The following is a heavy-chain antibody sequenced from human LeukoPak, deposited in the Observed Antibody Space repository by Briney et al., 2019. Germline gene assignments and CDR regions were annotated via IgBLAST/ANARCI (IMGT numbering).Heavy chain of an antibody. V-gene: IGHV3-15*01. CDR2: IKSKTDGGTT. D-gene: IGHD3-22*01. J-gene: IGHJ4*02. CDR1: GFTFSNAW. CDR3: TTAIDYYDSSGYYYYFDY. Sequence: GGSLRLSCAASGFTFSNAWMNWVRQAPGKGLEWVGRIKSKTDGGTTDYAAPVKGRFTISRDDSKNTLYLQMNSLKTEDTAVYYCTTAIDYYDSSGYYYYFDYWGRGTLVTVSS.